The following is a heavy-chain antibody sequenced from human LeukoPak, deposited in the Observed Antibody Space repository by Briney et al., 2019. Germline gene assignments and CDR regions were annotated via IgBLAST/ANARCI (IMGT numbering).Heavy chain of an antibody. D-gene: IGHD4-17*01. CDR1: GFTFSSYG. Sequence: GGSLRLSCAASGFTFSSYGMHWVRQAPGKGLEWVAFIRYDGSNKYYADSVKGRFTISRDNAKNSLYLQMNSLRAEDTAVYYCARAVYGDYVRGYYYYYMDVWGKGTTVTVSS. J-gene: IGHJ6*03. CDR3: ARAVYGDYVRGYYYYYMDV. V-gene: IGHV3-30*02. CDR2: IRYDGSNK.